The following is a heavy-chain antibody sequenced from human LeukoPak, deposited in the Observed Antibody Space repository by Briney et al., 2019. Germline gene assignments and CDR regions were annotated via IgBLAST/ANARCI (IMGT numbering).Heavy chain of an antibody. CDR2: ISYDGSNK. D-gene: IGHD6-19*01. J-gene: IGHJ4*02. V-gene: IGHV3-30*18. Sequence: PGGSLRLSCAASGFTFSSYGMHWVRQAPGKGLEWVAVISYDGSNKYYADSVKGRFTISRDNSKNTLCLQMNSLRAEDTAVYYCAKRERSGWLFDYWGQGTLVTVSS. CDR3: AKRERSGWLFDY. CDR1: GFTFSSYG.